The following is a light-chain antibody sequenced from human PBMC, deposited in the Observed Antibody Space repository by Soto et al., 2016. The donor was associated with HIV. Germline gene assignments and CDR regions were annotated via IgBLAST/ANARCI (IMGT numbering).Light chain of an antibody. CDR2: AAS. V-gene: IGKV1-39*01. J-gene: IGKJ1*01. Sequence: DIQMTQSPSSLSASVGDRVTITCRTSQSISGYLNWYQQKPGKAPKLLIYAASSLQSGVPSRFSGSGSGTDFTLTISDLQHEDLATYYCQQSSRTPRTFGQGTKVEI. CDR3: QQSSRTPRT. CDR1: QSISGY.